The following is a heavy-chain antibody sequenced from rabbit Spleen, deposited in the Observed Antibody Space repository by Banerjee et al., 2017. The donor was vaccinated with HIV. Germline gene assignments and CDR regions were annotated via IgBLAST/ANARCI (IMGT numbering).Heavy chain of an antibody. CDR3: ARDLTGVIGWNFGW. CDR2: IWTGSTAIT. CDR1: GFSFSSGYD. J-gene: IGHJ6*01. V-gene: IGHV1S40*01. Sequence: QSLEESGGGLVKPGASLTLTCTASGFSFSSGYDMCWVRQAPGKGLEWIGTIWTGSTAITWYASWAKGRFTFSKTSSTTVTLQMTSLTAADTATYFCARDLTGVIGWNFGWWGPGTLVTVS. D-gene: IGHD4-1*01.